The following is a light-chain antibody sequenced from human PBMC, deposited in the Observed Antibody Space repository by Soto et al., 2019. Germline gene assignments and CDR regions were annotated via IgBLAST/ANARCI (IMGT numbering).Light chain of an antibody. J-gene: IGLJ1*01. Sequence: QSALTQPPSASGSPGQSVTISCTGRSNDVGGYNYVSWYQQHPGKAPKLMIYEVNKRPSGVPDRFSGSKSGNTASLTVSGLQADDEADYYCSSYAGSTNYVFGTGTKLTVL. CDR1: SNDVGGYNY. CDR3: SSYAGSTNYV. CDR2: EVN. V-gene: IGLV2-8*01.